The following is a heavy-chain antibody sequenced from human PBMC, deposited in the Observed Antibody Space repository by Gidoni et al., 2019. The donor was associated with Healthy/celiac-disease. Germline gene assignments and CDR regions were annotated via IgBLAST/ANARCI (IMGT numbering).Heavy chain of an antibody. CDR3: VKGDFSGWYGDY. Sequence: EVKLVESGGGLVQPGGSLRLPCSASGFTFSSYAMHWVRQAPGKGLEYVSAISSSGSSTYYADSVKCRFTISRDNSKNTLYLQMSSLRAEDTAVYYCVKGDFSGWYGDYWGQGTLVTVSS. CDR2: ISSSGSST. J-gene: IGHJ4*02. CDR1: GFTFSSYA. V-gene: IGHV3-64D*06. D-gene: IGHD6-19*01.